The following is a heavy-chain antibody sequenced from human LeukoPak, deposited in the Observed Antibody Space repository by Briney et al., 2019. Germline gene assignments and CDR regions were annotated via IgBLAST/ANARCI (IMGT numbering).Heavy chain of an antibody. Sequence: PGGSLRLSCAASGFTFSDYWMQWVRQAPGKGLVWVSRIYSEVSTTYYADFVKGRFTISRDNAKNTLYLQMNSLRAEDTAMYYCARVSGSRNYYFGAFDIWGQGTMVTVSS. J-gene: IGHJ3*02. CDR1: GFTFSDYW. D-gene: IGHD3-10*01. V-gene: IGHV3-74*01. CDR2: IYSEVSTT. CDR3: ARVSGSRNYYFGAFDI.